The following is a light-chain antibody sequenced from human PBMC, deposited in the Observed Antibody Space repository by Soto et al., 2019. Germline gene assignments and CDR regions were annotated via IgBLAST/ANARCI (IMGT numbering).Light chain of an antibody. J-gene: IGKJ1*01. CDR3: QQYNNWPPDRT. CDR1: QSVSSN. CDR2: GAS. Sequence: EIVMTQSPATLSVSPGERATLSCRASQSVSSNLAWYQQKPGQAPRLLIYGASTRATGIPARFSGSGSWTEFTLTIGSLQSEDFAIYFCQQYNNWPPDRTFGQGTKVEIK. V-gene: IGKV3-15*01.